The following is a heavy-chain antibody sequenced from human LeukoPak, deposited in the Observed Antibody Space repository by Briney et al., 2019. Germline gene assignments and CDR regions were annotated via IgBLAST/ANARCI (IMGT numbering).Heavy chain of an antibody. CDR2: INDSGST. Sequence: TSETLSLTCAVYGESLGDHYWTWIRQVPGKGLEWIGEINDSGSTTYNPSLKNRVTISVDTSKNQFSLKLRSVTAADSALYYCARDRSMSPGALQYNYYHHAMDVWGQGATVSVSS. D-gene: IGHD1-1*01. J-gene: IGHJ6*02. CDR3: ARDRSMSPGALQYNYYHHAMDV. CDR1: GESLGDHY. V-gene: IGHV4-34*01.